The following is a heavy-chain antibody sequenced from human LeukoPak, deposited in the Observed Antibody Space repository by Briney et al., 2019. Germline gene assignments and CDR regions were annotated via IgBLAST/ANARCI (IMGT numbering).Heavy chain of an antibody. Sequence: GGSLRLSCAASGFTFSTYGMHWVRQAPGKGLEWVAFIRHDGSNKYYADSVKGRFTISRDNSKNTLYLQMNSLRAEDTAVYYCANEVYGYDILTGCDSWGQGTLVTVSS. CDR2: IRHDGSNK. D-gene: IGHD3-9*01. V-gene: IGHV3-30*02. CDR3: ANEVYGYDILTGCDS. J-gene: IGHJ4*02. CDR1: GFTFSTYG.